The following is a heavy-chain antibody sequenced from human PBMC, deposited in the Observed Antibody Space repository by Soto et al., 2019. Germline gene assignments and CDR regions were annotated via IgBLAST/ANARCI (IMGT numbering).Heavy chain of an antibody. CDR3: ARDRTAASDAFDI. D-gene: IGHD6-25*01. CDR2: ISSSSSYI. J-gene: IGHJ3*02. V-gene: IGHV3-21*01. CDR1: GFTFSSYS. Sequence: EVQLVESGGGLVKPGGSLRLSCAASGFTFSSYSMNWVRQAPGKGLEWVSSISSSSSYIYYADSVKGRFTISRDNAKNSLYLQINSLRAEDTAVYYCARDRTAASDAFDIWGQGTMVTVSS.